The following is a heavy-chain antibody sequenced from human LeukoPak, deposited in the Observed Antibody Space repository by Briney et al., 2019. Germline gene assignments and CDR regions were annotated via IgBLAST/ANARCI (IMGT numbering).Heavy chain of an antibody. J-gene: IGHJ4*02. V-gene: IGHV1-69*13. D-gene: IGHD3-22*01. CDR1: GGTFSSYA. CDR3: ATGSLSDTSGHYFDY. Sequence: GASVKVSCKASGGTFSSYAISWVRQAPGQGLEWMGGIIPIFGTANYAQNFQGRVTITADESTSTAYIELSSLRSEDTAVYYCATGSLSDTSGHYFDYWGQGTLVTVSS. CDR2: IIPIFGTA.